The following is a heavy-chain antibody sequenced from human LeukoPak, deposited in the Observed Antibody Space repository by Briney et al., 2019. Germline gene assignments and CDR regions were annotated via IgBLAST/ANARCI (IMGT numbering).Heavy chain of an antibody. Sequence: PSETLPLTCTVSGGSISSGGYYWSWIRQHPGKGLEWIGYIYYSGSTYYNPSLKSRVTISVDTSKNQFSLKLSSVTAADTALYYCARDKAMVRGVLTPWGQGILVTVSS. J-gene: IGHJ5*02. CDR3: ARDKAMVRGVLTP. V-gene: IGHV4-31*03. CDR1: GGSISSGGYY. CDR2: IYYSGST. D-gene: IGHD3-10*01.